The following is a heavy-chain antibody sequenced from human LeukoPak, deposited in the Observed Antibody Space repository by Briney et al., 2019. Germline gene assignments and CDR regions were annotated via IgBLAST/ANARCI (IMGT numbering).Heavy chain of an antibody. CDR2: IYYSGST. Sequence: SETLSLTCTVSGGSISSGDYYWRWIRQPPGKGLEWIGYIYYSGSTYYNPYLKSRVTISIQTSKNQFSLKLTSVTAADTAVYYCAGDYGDLLTGIRFDTWGQGTLVTVSS. CDR3: AGDYGDLLTGIRFDT. D-gene: IGHD4-17*01. V-gene: IGHV4-30-4*01. CDR1: GGSISSGDYY. J-gene: IGHJ5*02.